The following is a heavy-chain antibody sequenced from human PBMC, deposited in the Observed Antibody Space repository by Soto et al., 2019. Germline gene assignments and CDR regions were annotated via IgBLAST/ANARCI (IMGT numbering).Heavy chain of an antibody. J-gene: IGHJ4*02. D-gene: IGHD2-21*02. V-gene: IGHV1-2*02. CDR3: VRGGGVDVVTPTRIVFDY. CDR2: INPRNGDT. CDR1: GYTFTGNY. Sequence: QVQLVQSGAEVKKPGASVKVSCKVSGYTFTGNYMHWMRQAPGQGPEWMGWINPRNGDTDYAQKFQGRVTITRATSISTAYMGLSRLTSDDTAIYFCVRGGGVDVVTPTRIVFDYWGQGTLLTVSS.